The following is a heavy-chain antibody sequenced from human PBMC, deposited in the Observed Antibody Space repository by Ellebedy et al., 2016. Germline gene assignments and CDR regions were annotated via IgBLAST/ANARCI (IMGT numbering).Heavy chain of an antibody. CDR2: INSDGSST. CDR1: GFTFSSYW. J-gene: IGHJ6*02. V-gene: IGHV3-74*01. Sequence: GGSLRLSXAASGFTFSSYWMHWVRQAPGKGLVWVSRINSDGSSTSYADSVKGRFTISRDNAKNTLYLQMNSLRAEDTAVYYCARDPPHIAVAGTPAYYYYGMDVWGQGTTVTVSS. CDR3: ARDPPHIAVAGTPAYYYYGMDV. D-gene: IGHD6-19*01.